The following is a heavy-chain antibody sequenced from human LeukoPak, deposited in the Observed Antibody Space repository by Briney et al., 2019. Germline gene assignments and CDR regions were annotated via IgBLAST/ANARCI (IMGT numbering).Heavy chain of an antibody. CDR2: IGIAGDT. J-gene: IGHJ2*01. CDR1: GFTFSSYD. CDR3: ARGGMQXDVYWHFDL. V-gene: IGHV3-13*01. D-gene: IGHD3-16*01. Sequence: GSLRLSCAASGFTFSSYDMHWIRQVSGKGLEWVSTIGIAGDTYYPDSVKGRFTISRENAKNSLYLQMNSLRARDTAVYYCARGGMQXDVYWHFDLWGRGTLVTVS.